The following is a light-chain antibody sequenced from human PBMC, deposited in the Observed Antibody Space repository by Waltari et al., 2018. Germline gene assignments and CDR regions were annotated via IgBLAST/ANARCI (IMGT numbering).Light chain of an antibody. CDR2: KAS. Sequence: DIQMTQSPSSLSASVGDRFTIPCRASQSISNWLAWYQQKPGKAPKHLIYKASTLESGVPSRFSGRGSGTEFTLTISSLQPDDFATYYCQQYNSYSLLSFGGGTKVEIK. J-gene: IGKJ4*01. V-gene: IGKV1-5*03. CDR1: QSISNW. CDR3: QQYNSYSLLS.